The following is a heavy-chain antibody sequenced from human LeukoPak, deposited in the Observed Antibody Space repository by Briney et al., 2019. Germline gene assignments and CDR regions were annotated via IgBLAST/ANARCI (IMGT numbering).Heavy chain of an antibody. D-gene: IGHD6-25*01. CDR2: INPKNGGT. CDR1: GYNFAHN. J-gene: IGHJ4*02. CDR3: VVSIQAAAIPAFDS. V-gene: IGHV1-2*02. Sequence: ASVKVSCKASGYNFAHNIHWVRQAPGQGHEFMGWINPKNGGTKYAQNFQGRVTMTRDTSISTVYMELSSLGSDDTAVYYCVVSIQAAAIPAFDSWGQGTLVTVSS.